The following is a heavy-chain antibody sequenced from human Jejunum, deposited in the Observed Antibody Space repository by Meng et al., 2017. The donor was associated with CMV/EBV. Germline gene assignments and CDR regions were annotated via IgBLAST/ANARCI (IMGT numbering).Heavy chain of an antibody. V-gene: IGHV4-30-4*08. CDR2: IHDTGST. Sequence: VRLQESGPGRVKPSQTLSLTCSVSGGSIGSGDYYWSWIHQPPGKGLEWIGYIHDTGSTYYNPSLKSRVDISLGTSRNHFSLTLSSVTAEDTAVYFCARGSIFVSFDSWGQGTLVTVSS. CDR3: ARGSIFVSFDS. CDR1: GGSIGSGDYY. J-gene: IGHJ4*02. D-gene: IGHD3-3*01.